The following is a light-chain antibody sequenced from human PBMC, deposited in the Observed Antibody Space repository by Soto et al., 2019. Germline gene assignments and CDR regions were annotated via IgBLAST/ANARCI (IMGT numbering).Light chain of an antibody. J-gene: IGKJ4*01. Sequence: EIVLTQSPATLSLSPGERATLSCRASQSVSSYLAWYQQKPGQAPRLLIYDASNRATCIPARFSGSGSGTDFTLTISSLEPEEFAVYYCQQRSNWPPTFGGGTKVEI. V-gene: IGKV3-11*01. CDR1: QSVSSY. CDR2: DAS. CDR3: QQRSNWPPT.